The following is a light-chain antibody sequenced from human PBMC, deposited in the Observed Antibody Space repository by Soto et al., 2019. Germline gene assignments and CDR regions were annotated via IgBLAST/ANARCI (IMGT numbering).Light chain of an antibody. J-gene: IGKJ1*01. CDR2: DAS. Sequence: DIQMTQSPSSLSASVGDRVTITCRASQSISTYLNWYQQKPGKAPKVLIYDASRLQSGVPSRFSGSGSGTECTLTISSLQPEDLATFYCQQSYSTPWTFGQGTKVEIK. CDR3: QQSYSTPWT. V-gene: IGKV1-39*01. CDR1: QSISTY.